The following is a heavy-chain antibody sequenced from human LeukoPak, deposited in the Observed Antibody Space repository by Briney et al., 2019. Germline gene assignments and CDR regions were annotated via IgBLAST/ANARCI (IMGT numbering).Heavy chain of an antibody. CDR2: IKQDGSEK. D-gene: IGHD3-22*01. V-gene: IGHV3-7*01. Sequence: GGSLRLSCAASGFTFSSYWMSWVRQAPGKGLEWVANIKQDGSEKYYVDSVKGRFTISRDNAKNSLYLQMNSLRAEDTAVYYCARDYSDSSGYYYFDYWGQGTLVTVSS. CDR1: GFTFSSYW. J-gene: IGHJ4*02. CDR3: ARDYSDSSGYYYFDY.